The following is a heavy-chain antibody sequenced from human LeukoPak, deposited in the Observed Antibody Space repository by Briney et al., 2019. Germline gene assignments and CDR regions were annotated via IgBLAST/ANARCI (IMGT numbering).Heavy chain of an antibody. CDR1: GGSISSSSHY. D-gene: IGHD3-9*01. CDR3: ARGYYDILTGYQRFDY. Sequence: SETLSLTCTVSGGSISSSSHYWGWIRQPPGKGLEWIGSIYYSGNTYYNPSLKSRVTISVDTSKNQFSLKLSSVTAADTAVYYCARGYYDILTGYQRFDYWGQGALVTVSS. J-gene: IGHJ4*02. CDR2: IYYSGNT. V-gene: IGHV4-39*01.